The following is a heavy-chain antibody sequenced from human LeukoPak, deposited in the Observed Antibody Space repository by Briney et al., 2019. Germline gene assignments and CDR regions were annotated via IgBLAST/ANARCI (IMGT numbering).Heavy chain of an antibody. J-gene: IGHJ2*01. V-gene: IGHV4-59*01. CDR1: GGSISSYY. Sequence: NSSETLSLTCTVSGGSISSYYWSWIRQPPGKGLEWIGYIYYSGSTNYNPSLKSRVTISVDTSKNQFSLKLSSVTAADTAVYYCARVYSTIFGVAFDLGGRGTLVTVSS. D-gene: IGHD3-3*01. CDR3: ARVYSTIFGVAFDL. CDR2: IYYSGST.